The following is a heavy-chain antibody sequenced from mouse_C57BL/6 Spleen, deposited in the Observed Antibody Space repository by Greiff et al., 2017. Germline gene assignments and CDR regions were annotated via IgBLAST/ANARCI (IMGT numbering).Heavy chain of an antibody. CDR1: GYTFTSYW. Sequence: QVQLQQPGAELVMPGASVKLSCKASGYTFTSYWMHWVKQRPGHGLEWIGEIDPSDSYTNYNQKLKGKSTLTVDQSSSTAYMQLSNLTSEDSAVYYCARRYYGSSYFDYWGQGTTLTVSS. J-gene: IGHJ2*01. CDR2: IDPSDSYT. V-gene: IGHV1-69*01. D-gene: IGHD1-1*01. CDR3: ARRYYGSSYFDY.